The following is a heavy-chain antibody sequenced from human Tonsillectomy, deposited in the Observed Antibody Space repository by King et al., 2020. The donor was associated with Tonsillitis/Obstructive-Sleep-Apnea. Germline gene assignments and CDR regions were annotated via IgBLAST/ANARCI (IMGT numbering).Heavy chain of an antibody. CDR3: TTDSGYDQTYYYDYYGMDV. J-gene: IGHJ6*02. V-gene: IGHV3-15*07. CDR1: GFTFSNAW. CDR2: IKSKTDGGTT. Sequence: VQLVESGGGLVKPGGSLRLSCAASGFTFSNAWMNWVRQAPGKGLEWVGRIKSKTDGGTTDYAAPVKGRFTISRDDSKNMLYLQMNSLKTEDTAVYYCTTDSGYDQTYYYDYYGMDVWGQGTTVTVSS. D-gene: IGHD5-12*01.